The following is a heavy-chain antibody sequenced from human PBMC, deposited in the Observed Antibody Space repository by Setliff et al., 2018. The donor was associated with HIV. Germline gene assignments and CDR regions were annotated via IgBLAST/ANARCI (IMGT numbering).Heavy chain of an antibody. CDR2: IRRRSDYL. J-gene: IGHJ4*02. Sequence: GSLRLSCAASGFTFSSYAMHWVRQAPGKGLEWVSSIRRRSDYLYYAATVKGRFTISRDNAKNSLYLQMDSLIAEDTAVYYCTRDALADNNGNYNSFDYWGQGTLVTVSS. CDR3: TRDALADNNGNYNSFDY. CDR1: GFTFSSYA. D-gene: IGHD1-26*01. V-gene: IGHV3-21*01.